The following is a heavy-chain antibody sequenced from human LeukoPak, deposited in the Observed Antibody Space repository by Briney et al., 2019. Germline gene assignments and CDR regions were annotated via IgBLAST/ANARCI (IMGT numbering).Heavy chain of an antibody. CDR2: IYDSGRT. CDR1: GGSISSGGYY. Sequence: PSQTLSLTCTVSGGSISSGGYYWSWIRQHPGKGLEWIGYIYDSGRTYYKPSIRSRVTISGDTSKNQYSLKLSSVSDADTAVYYCASYGSGWYFDLWGRGTLVTVSS. D-gene: IGHD3-10*01. J-gene: IGHJ2*01. CDR3: ASYGSGWYFDL. V-gene: IGHV4-31*03.